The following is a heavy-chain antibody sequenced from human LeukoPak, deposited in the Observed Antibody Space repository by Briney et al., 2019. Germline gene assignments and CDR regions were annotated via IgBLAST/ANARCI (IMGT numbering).Heavy chain of an antibody. CDR1: GGSISSYY. J-gene: IGHJ6*03. Sequence: PSETLSPTCTVSGGSISSYYWGWIRQPPGKGLEWIGSIYYSGSTYYNPSLKSRVTISVDTSKNQFSLKLSSVTAADTAVYYCARGYCSGGSCYSYYYYNYMDVWGKGTTVTVSS. CDR3: ARGYCSGGSCYSYYYYNYMDV. V-gene: IGHV4-39*07. D-gene: IGHD2-15*01. CDR2: IYYSGST.